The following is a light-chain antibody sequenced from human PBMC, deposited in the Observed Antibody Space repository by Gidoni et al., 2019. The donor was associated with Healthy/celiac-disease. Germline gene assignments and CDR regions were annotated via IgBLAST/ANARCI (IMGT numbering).Light chain of an antibody. CDR2: GNS. J-gene: IGLJ3*02. Sequence: QSVLTQPPSVSGAPGQRVTISCTGSSPNIGAGYDVHWYQQLPGTAPKLLLYGNSNRPSGVPDRFSGSKSGTSASLAITGLQAEDEADYYCQSYDSSLSAWVFGGGTKLTVL. V-gene: IGLV1-40*01. CDR1: SPNIGAGYD. CDR3: QSYDSSLSAWV.